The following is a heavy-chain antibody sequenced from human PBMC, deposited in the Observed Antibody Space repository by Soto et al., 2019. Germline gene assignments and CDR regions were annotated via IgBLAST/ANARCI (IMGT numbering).Heavy chain of an antibody. CDR1: GYSFTNND. CDR2: MNPGSGDT. D-gene: IGHD3-16*02. V-gene: IGHV1-8*01. J-gene: IGHJ5*02. Sequence: ACVMYSCKASGYSFTNNDVSWVRQATGEGLEWMGWMNPGSGDTGYAQKFQGRVTMTRDISIATAYMELRSLRSEDTAIYYCARSSAGVFGIIIEGSNWLAPWGQGSLVTGSS. CDR3: ARSSAGVFGIIIEGSNWLAP.